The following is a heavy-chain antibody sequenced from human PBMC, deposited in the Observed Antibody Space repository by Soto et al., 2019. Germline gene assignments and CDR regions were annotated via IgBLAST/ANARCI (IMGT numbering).Heavy chain of an antibody. J-gene: IGHJ4*02. V-gene: IGHV1-69*04. D-gene: IGHD3-10*01. CDR3: GRDRYAYGSGSTIDN. CDR2: IVPVLGVP. Sequence: QVQLVQSGAEVMKPGSSVKVSCMPSGGAFSTYPLSWVRQAPGQGVEWMGRIVPVLGVPNYAQRFQGRVTMTADKDTNTAYLELSSLRFEDTAVYYCGRDRYAYGSGSTIDNWGQGTLVTVSS. CDR1: GGAFSTYP.